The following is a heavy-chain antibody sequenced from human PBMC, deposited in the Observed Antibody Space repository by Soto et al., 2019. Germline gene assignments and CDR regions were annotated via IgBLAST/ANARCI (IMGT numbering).Heavy chain of an antibody. CDR2: IYYSGST. V-gene: IGHV4-31*03. CDR3: ARDFRAAAGTDYYYGMDV. CDR1: GGSISSGGYY. Sequence: QVQLQESGPGLVKPSQTLSLTCTVSGGSISSGGYYWSWIRQHPGKGLEWIGYIYYSGSTYYNPTLKSRVTISVDTSKNQFSRIMSSVTAADTAVYYCARDFRAAAGTDYYYGMDVWGQGTTVTVSS. J-gene: IGHJ6*02. D-gene: IGHD6-13*01.